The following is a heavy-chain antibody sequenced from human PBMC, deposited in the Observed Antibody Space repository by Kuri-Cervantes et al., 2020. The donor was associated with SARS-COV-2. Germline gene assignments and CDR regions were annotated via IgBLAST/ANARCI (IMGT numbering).Heavy chain of an antibody. V-gene: IGHV3-72*01. Sequence: GESLKISCAASGFTFSDHYMDWVRQAPGKGLEWVGRTRNKANSYTTEYAASVKGRFTISRDDSKNSLYLQMNSLETEDTAVYYCARGNYYDSSGYFYYYGMDVWGQGTTVTVSS. CDR1: GFTFSDHY. D-gene: IGHD3-22*01. CDR2: TRNKANSYTT. J-gene: IGHJ6*02. CDR3: ARGNYYDSSGYFYYYGMDV.